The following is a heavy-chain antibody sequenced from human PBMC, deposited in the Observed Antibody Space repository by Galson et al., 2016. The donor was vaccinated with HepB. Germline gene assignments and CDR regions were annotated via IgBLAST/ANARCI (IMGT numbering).Heavy chain of an antibody. D-gene: IGHD3-16*02. J-gene: IGHJ4*02. CDR2: IYYSGST. V-gene: IGHV4-39*07. CDR3: ALVGGVISHPPTFNY. CDR1: SGSVSSSSYY. Sequence: SLTCTVSSGSVSSSSYYWGWIRQPPGKGLEWIGSIYYSGSTYYNPSLKSRVTISVDMSKRHFSLKLSSVTAADMAVYYCALVGGVISHPPTFNYWGQGTLVTVSS.